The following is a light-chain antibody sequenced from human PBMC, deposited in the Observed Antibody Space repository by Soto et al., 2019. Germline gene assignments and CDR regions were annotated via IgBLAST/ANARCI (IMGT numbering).Light chain of an antibody. CDR1: QGITNY. Sequence: DIQITQSPSSLSASVGDRVTTTCQASQGITNYLNWYQQKPGKAPKLLIYGASNLETGVPSRFSGSGSGTDFTFTISSLQAEDIATYFCQQYDSAFTFGQGTRLEIK. CDR2: GAS. CDR3: QQYDSAFT. J-gene: IGKJ5*01. V-gene: IGKV1-33*01.